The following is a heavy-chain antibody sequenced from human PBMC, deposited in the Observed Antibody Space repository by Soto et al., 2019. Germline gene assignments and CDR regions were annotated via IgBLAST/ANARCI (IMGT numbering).Heavy chain of an antibody. Sequence: QVQLVESGGGVGQPGKSLRLSCAASGFSFSNYAMHWVRQAPGKWLEWVAVIWYDGSNKYYADSVKGRFTISKDNSQTTVYLQMNSLRAEDTAVYYCTRDPYGGRRYYFDSWGQGTLVTVAS. CDR1: GFSFSNYA. V-gene: IGHV3-33*01. CDR3: TRDPYGGRRYYFDS. D-gene: IGHD4-17*01. J-gene: IGHJ4*02. CDR2: IWYDGSNK.